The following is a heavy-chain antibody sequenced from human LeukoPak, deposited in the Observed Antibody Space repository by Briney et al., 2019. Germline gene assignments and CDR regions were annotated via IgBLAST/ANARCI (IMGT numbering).Heavy chain of an antibody. Sequence: GGSLRLSCAASGFTVSSNYMSWVRQAPGKGLEWVSVIYSGGSTYYADSVKGRFTISRDNAKNSLYLQMNSLRAEDTAVYYCARATSGLRFLEDYYYYMDVWGKGTTVTVSS. J-gene: IGHJ6*03. V-gene: IGHV3-66*01. D-gene: IGHD3-3*01. CDR2: IYSGGST. CDR3: ARATSGLRFLEDYYYYMDV. CDR1: GFTVSSNY.